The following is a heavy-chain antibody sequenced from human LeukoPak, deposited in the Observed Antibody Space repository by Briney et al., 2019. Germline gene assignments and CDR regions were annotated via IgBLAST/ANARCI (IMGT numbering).Heavy chain of an antibody. CDR3: ARGVQWLVPNWFDP. V-gene: IGHV4-4*07. D-gene: IGHD6-19*01. CDR1: GGSISSYY. J-gene: IGHJ5*02. CDR2: IYTSGST. Sequence: SETLSLTCTDSGGSISSYYWRWIRQPAGKGLDWIGRIYTSGSTNYNPSLTCRVTMSVDTSKNQFSLKRSSVTAAETAVYYCARGVQWLVPNWFDPWGQGTLVTVSS.